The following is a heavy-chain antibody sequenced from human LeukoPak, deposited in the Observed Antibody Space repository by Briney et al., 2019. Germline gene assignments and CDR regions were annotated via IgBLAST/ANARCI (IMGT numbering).Heavy chain of an antibody. Sequence: LRLSCAASGFTFSSYWMSWVRQAPGKGLEWIGEINHSGSTNYNPSLKSRVTISVDTSKNQFSLKLSSVTAADTAVYYCARGSCSGGSCYSGTYYYGMDVWGQGTTVTVSS. D-gene: IGHD2-15*01. J-gene: IGHJ6*02. V-gene: IGHV4-34*01. CDR1: GFTFSSYW. CDR2: INHSGST. CDR3: ARGSCSGGSCYSGTYYYGMDV.